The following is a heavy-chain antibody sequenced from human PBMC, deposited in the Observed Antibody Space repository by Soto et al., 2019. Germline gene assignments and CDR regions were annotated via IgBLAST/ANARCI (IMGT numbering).Heavy chain of an antibody. D-gene: IGHD4-17*01. CDR1: GFTVSNNY. J-gene: IGHJ4*02. CDR3: ATRMTTAPY. CDR2: IYSDGGT. V-gene: IGHV3-66*01. Sequence: VHLVQSGGGLVQPGGSLRLSCAASGFTVSNNYLSWVRQAPGKGLQWVSLIYSDGGTDYAESVKGRFTISRDNSKNTLYLQMNSLKAEDTAIYYCATRMTTAPYWGQGTLVTVSS.